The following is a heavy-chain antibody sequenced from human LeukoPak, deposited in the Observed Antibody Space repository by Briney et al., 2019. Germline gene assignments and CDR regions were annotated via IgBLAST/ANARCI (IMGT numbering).Heavy chain of an antibody. CDR2: ISYDGSSK. V-gene: IGHV3-30-3*01. J-gene: IGHJ4*02. Sequence: GGSLRLSCAASGFTFSTYAMHWVRQAPGKGLEWVAVISYDGSSKYYADSVKGRFTISRDNSKNTLYLQMNSLRAEDTAVYYCARGGGLTWIQLWLFDYWGQGTLVTVSS. D-gene: IGHD5-18*01. CDR3: ARGGGLTWIQLWLFDY. CDR1: GFTFSTYA.